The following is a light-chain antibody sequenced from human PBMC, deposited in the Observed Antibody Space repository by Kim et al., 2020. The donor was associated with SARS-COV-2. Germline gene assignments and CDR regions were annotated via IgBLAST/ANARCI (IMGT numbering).Light chain of an antibody. CDR1: SLRSFY. Sequence: LGQAIRITSQGDSLRSFYASWYQQKPGQAPVLVIYGKHNRPSGIPNRFSGSSSGNTASLTITGAQAEDEADYYCNSRDSSGNHLGVFGTGTKVTVL. J-gene: IGLJ1*01. CDR2: GKH. V-gene: IGLV3-19*01. CDR3: NSRDSSGNHLGV.